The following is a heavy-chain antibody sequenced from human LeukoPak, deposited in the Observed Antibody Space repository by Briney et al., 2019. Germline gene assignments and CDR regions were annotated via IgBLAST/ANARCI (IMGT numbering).Heavy chain of an antibody. D-gene: IGHD2-2*01. CDR3: ARGAPHVVVPAAIHYYGMDV. Sequence: GGSLRLSCAASGFTFSSYGMNWVRQAPGKGLEWVSSISSSSSYIYYADSVKGRFTISRDNAKNSLYLQMNSLRAEDTAVYYCARGAPHVVVPAAIHYYGMDVWGQGTTVTVSS. J-gene: IGHJ6*02. V-gene: IGHV3-21*01. CDR2: ISSSSSYI. CDR1: GFTFSSYG.